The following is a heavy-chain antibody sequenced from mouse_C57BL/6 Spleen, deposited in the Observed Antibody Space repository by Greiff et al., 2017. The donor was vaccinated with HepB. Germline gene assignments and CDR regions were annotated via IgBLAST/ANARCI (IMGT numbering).Heavy chain of an antibody. J-gene: IGHJ2*01. V-gene: IGHV1-42*01. CDR3: ARDSSGRYYFDY. CDR2: INPSTGGT. Sequence: VQLQQPGPELVKPGASVKISCKASGYSFTGYYMNWVKQSPEKSLEWIGEINPSTGGTTYNQKFKAKATLTVDKSSSTAYMQLKSLTSEDSAVYYCARDSSGRYYFDYWGQGTTLTVSS. CDR1: GYSFTGYY. D-gene: IGHD3-2*02.